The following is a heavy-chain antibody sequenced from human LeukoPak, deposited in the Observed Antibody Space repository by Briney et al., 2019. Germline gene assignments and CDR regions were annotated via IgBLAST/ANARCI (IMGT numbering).Heavy chain of an antibody. J-gene: IGHJ4*02. Sequence: GASVKVSCKASGYTFTSYYMHWVRQAPGQGLEWMGIINPSGGSTSYAQKFQGRVTMTRDASTSTVYMELSSLRSEDTAVYYCARASTPLEPFDYWGQGTLVTVSS. CDR2: INPSGGST. CDR1: GYTFTSYY. D-gene: IGHD4-23*01. CDR3: ARASTPLEPFDY. V-gene: IGHV1-46*01.